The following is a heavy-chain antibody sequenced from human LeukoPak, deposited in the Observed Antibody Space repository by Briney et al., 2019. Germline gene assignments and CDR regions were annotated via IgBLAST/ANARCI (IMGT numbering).Heavy chain of an antibody. J-gene: IGHJ5*02. Sequence: ASVKVSCKASGYTFTNYDINWVRQATGQGLEWMGWMNPNSGNTGYAQKFQGRVTITRNISISTAYMELSSLRSEDTAVYYYARCDYDTSVNPNWFDPWGQGTLVTVSS. CDR1: GYTFTNYD. D-gene: IGHD3-22*01. CDR2: MNPNSGNT. CDR3: ARCDYDTSVNPNWFDP. V-gene: IGHV1-8*03.